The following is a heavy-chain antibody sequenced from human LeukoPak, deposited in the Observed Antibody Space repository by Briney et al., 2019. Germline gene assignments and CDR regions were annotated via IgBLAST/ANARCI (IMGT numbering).Heavy chain of an antibody. J-gene: IGHJ4*02. V-gene: IGHV3-7*01. D-gene: IGHD3-9*01. Sequence: TGGSLRLSCAASGFTFSSYWMSWVRQAPGKGLEWVANIKQDGSEKYYVDSVKGRFTISRDNAKNSLYLQMNSLRAEDTAVYYRARDSHLRNLRYFDWSLDYWGQGTLVTVSS. CDR2: IKQDGSEK. CDR1: GFTFSSYW. CDR3: ARDSHLRNLRYFDWSLDY.